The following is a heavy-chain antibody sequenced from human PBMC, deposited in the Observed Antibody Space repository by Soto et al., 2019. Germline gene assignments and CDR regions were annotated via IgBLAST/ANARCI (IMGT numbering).Heavy chain of an antibody. CDR1: GYNFNQYY. CDR2: INLRGGTT. CDR3: ARGPDDSDVPRWDY. D-gene: IGHD4-17*01. Sequence: QVQLVQSGAEVRKPGASVRLSCATSGYNFNQYYIHWVRQAPGQGLEWMGIINLRGGTTEYAHKFRGRVTVTGDTSTRTAYMELSSLSSEDTAVYFCARGPDDSDVPRWDYWGQGTLITVSS. V-gene: IGHV1-46*02. J-gene: IGHJ4*02.